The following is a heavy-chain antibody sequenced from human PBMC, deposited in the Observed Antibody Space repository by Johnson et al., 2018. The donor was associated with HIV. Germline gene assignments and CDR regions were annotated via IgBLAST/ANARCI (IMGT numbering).Heavy chain of an antibody. V-gene: IGHV3-53*01. CDR2: LYSDGRT. CDR1: GFTVSSTY. J-gene: IGHJ3*02. CDR3: AKTQWELLGVGAFDI. Sequence: VQLVESGGDLIQPGGSLRLSCAASGFTVSSTYMSWVRQAPGKGLEWLSVLYSDGRTYYADSVKGRFTISRDNSKNTLYLQMNSLRAEDTAVYYCAKTQWELLGVGAFDIWGQGTMVTVSS. D-gene: IGHD1-26*01.